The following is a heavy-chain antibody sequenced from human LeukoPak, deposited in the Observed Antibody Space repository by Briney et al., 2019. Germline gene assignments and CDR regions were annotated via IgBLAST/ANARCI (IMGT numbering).Heavy chain of an antibody. Sequence: ASVKVSCKASGYTFTGYYMHWVRQAPGQGLEWMGWINPNSGSTKYAQKFQGRVTMTRDTSISTAYMELSRLRSDDSAVFYCARLADNNWFDSWGQGTLVTVSS. CDR1: GYTFTGYY. D-gene: IGHD2-15*01. J-gene: IGHJ5*01. V-gene: IGHV1-2*02. CDR2: INPNSGST. CDR3: ARLADNNWFDS.